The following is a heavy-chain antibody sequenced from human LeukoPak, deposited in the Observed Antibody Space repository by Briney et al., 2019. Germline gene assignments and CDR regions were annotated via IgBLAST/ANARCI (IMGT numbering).Heavy chain of an antibody. CDR1: GYSFTTYW. D-gene: IGHD3-16*01. Sequence: GESLRICCKGSGYSFTTYWISWVRQMPGKGLEWMGMIDPSDSYTNYSPSFQGLVTISADTSISTAYLQWSSLQASDTAMYYCARRLATVRSPFDIWGQGTMVTVSS. J-gene: IGHJ3*02. CDR2: IDPSDSYT. CDR3: ARRLATVRSPFDI. V-gene: IGHV5-10-1*01.